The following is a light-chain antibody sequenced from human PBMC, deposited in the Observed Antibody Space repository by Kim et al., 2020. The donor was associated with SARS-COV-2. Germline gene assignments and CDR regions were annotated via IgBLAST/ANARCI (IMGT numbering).Light chain of an antibody. CDR2: EDD. CDR3: QSYNRDNVI. Sequence: GRPVTSSCARSSRSPDDIYVQWYQQRPGGCPTTVIYEDDQRPSGVSDRFSGSIDNSSNSASLTISGLRTEDEADYYCQSYNRDNVIFGGGTQLTVL. CDR1: SRSPDDIY. V-gene: IGLV6-57*01. J-gene: IGLJ2*01.